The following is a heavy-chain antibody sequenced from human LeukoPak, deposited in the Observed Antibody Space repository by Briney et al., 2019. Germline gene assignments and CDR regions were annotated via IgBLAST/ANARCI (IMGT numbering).Heavy chain of an antibody. CDR2: IKSDGSST. CDR3: ARDRGYTQDY. J-gene: IGHJ4*02. CDR1: GFTFSSYW. Sequence: GGSLRLSCAASGFTFSSYWMHWVRQAPGKGLVWVSYIKSDGSSTNYADSVKGRFTIPRDNAKNTLYLQMNSLRAEDTAVYYCARDRGYTQDYWGQGTLVTVSS. V-gene: IGHV3-74*01. D-gene: IGHD5-12*01.